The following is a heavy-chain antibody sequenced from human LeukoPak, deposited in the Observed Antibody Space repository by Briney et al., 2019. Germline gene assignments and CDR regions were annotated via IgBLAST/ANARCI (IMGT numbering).Heavy chain of an antibody. D-gene: IGHD5-24*01. CDR2: IYYSGST. CDR3: ARDTPEDVAGYSHFDY. Sequence: TLSLTCTVSGGSISSGGYYWSWIRQHPGKGLEWIGYIYYSGSTYYNPSLKSRVTISVDTSKNQFSLKLSSVTAADTAVYYCARDTPEDVAGYSHFDYWGQGTLVTVSS. J-gene: IGHJ4*02. CDR1: GGSISSGGYY. V-gene: IGHV4-31*03.